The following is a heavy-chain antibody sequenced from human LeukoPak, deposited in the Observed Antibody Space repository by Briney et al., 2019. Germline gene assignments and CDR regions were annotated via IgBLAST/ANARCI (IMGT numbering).Heavy chain of an antibody. CDR1: AYSISSGYY. Sequence: SETLSLTCTVSAYSISSGYYWGWIRQPPGKGLEWIGSIYHIGCTYYNPSLKSRVTISVDTSKNQFSLKLSSVTAADTAVYYCAREEDTSGWLNAFDIWGQGTMVTVSS. V-gene: IGHV4-38-2*02. CDR3: AREEDTSGWLNAFDI. J-gene: IGHJ3*02. CDR2: IYHIGCT. D-gene: IGHD6-19*01.